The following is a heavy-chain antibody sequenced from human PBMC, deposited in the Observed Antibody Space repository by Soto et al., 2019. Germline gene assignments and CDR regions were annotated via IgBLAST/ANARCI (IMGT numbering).Heavy chain of an antibody. Sequence: QVQLVGSGGGVVQPGRSLRLSCAASGFTFSSYGMHWVRQAPGKGLEWVAVIWYDGSNKYYADSVKGRFTISRDNSKNTLYLQMNSLRAEDTAVYYCARSKQWLVDAFDIWGQGTMVTVSS. J-gene: IGHJ3*02. D-gene: IGHD6-19*01. CDR1: GFTFSSYG. V-gene: IGHV3-33*01. CDR2: IWYDGSNK. CDR3: ARSKQWLVDAFDI.